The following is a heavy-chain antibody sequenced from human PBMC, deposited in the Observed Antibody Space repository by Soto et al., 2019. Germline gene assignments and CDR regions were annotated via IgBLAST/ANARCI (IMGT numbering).Heavy chain of an antibody. V-gene: IGHV5-51*01. Sequence: AGESLKISCKGSGYSFTSYWIGWVRQMPGKGLEWMGIIYPGDSDTRYSPSFQGQVTISADKSISTAYLQWSSLKASDTAMYYCVSGSGSYYNYYYYYGMDVWGQGTTVTVSS. D-gene: IGHD3-10*01. CDR1: GYSFTSYW. CDR2: IYPGDSDT. J-gene: IGHJ6*02. CDR3: VSGSGSYYNYYYYYGMDV.